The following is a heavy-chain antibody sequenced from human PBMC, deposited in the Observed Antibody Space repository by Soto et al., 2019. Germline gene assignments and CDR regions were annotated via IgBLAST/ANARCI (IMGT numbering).Heavy chain of an antibody. V-gene: IGHV3-23*01. Sequence: EVELLESGGGLVQPGGSLRLSCAASGFTFTSYAINWVRQAPGKGLEWVSGISGTGGGTYYADTVKGRFTISRDYTENTVYLQMNRLRAADTAVYYCAKEEAGSGSDPFFDFWGRGTLVSVSS. CDR2: ISGTGGGT. CDR3: AKEEAGSGSDPFFDF. D-gene: IGHD5-12*01. CDR1: GFTFTSYA. J-gene: IGHJ4*02.